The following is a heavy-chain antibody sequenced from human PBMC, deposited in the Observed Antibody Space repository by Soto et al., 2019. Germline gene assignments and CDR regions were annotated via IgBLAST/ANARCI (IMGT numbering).Heavy chain of an antibody. V-gene: IGHV4-59*08. CDR3: ARQVSSAWPPYHYDMDV. CDR1: GGSMRGYH. Sequence: SETLSLTCSISGGSMRGYHWNWIRQTPGKGVEWIGYLHNSGNPTYSSSLKSRVTISVDMSEKQSSLKLSSVTAADTAMYFCARQVSSAWPPYHYDMDVWGQGTTVTVSS. J-gene: IGHJ6*02. CDR2: LHNSGNP. D-gene: IGHD6-25*01.